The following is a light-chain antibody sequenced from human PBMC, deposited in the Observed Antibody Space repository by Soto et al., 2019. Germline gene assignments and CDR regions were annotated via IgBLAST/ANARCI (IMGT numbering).Light chain of an antibody. J-gene: IGLJ1*01. V-gene: IGLV1-40*01. Sequence: QSVLTQPPSVSGAPGQRVSISCTGSTSNIGAPYDVHWYQHLPGTAPKLLIYGDNNRPSGVPDRFSGSKSGTSASLAITRLQAEDEADYWCSAWDDSLSGGVFGTGTKVTVL. CDR1: TSNIGAPYD. CDR3: SAWDDSLSGGV. CDR2: GDN.